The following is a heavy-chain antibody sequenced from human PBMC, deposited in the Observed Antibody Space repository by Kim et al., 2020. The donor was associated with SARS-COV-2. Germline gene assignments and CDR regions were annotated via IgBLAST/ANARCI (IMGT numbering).Heavy chain of an antibody. J-gene: IGHJ6*02. Sequence: GGSLRLSCAASGFTFSSYWMHWVRQAPGKGLVWVSRINSDGSSTSYADSVKGRFTISRDNAKNTLYLQMNSLRAEDTAVYYCARAPYSSGWYVIPGNYYYGMDVWGQVTTVTVSS. D-gene: IGHD6-19*01. V-gene: IGHV3-74*01. CDR3: ARAPYSSGWYVIPGNYYYGMDV. CDR1: GFTFSSYW. CDR2: INSDGSST.